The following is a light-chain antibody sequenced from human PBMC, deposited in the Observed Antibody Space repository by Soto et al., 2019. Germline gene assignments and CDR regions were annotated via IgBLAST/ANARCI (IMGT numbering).Light chain of an antibody. V-gene: IGLV2-14*01. Sequence: QAVVTQPASVSGSPGQSITISCTGTSSDVGGYGYVSWYQHHPGKAPKLIIYEVNNRPSGVSHRFSGSKSGNTASLTISGLQAEDEADYYCTSYTASSTLIFGGGTKVTVL. CDR3: TSYTASSTLI. J-gene: IGLJ2*01. CDR1: SSDVGGYGY. CDR2: EVN.